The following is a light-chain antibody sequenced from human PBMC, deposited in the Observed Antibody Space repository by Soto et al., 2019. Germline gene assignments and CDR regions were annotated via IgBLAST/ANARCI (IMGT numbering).Light chain of an antibody. V-gene: IGKV3-20*01. CDR1: QSVSSSY. J-gene: IGKJ1*01. CDR2: GAS. Sequence: EVVIRQSPGPPSFSPGERATLSCRASQSVSSSYLAWYQQKPGQAPRLLIYGASSRATGIPDRFSGSGSGTDFTLTISRLEPEDFAVYYCQQYGSSPRTFGQGTKVDIK. CDR3: QQYGSSPRT.